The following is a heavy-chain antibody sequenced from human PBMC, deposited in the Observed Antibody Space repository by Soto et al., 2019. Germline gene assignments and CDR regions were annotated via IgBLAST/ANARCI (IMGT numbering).Heavy chain of an antibody. CDR2: IYYSGNT. CDR3: VRQRGIRITFGGVTPQGPFDT. CDR1: GGSISSSSYY. V-gene: IGHV4-39*01. Sequence: SETLSLTCSVSGGSISSSSYYWGWIRQPPGKGLEWIGNIYYSGNTYPNPSLKSRVSITADMPNNRFSLKVISVTAADTAVYYCVRQRGIRITFGGVTPQGPFDTWGQGTMVTVSS. D-gene: IGHD3-16*01. J-gene: IGHJ3*02.